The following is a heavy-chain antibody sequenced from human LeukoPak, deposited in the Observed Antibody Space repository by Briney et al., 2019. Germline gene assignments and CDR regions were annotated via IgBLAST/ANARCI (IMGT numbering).Heavy chain of an antibody. CDR3: ARDDRMDYYDSSGFVYYYYGMDV. V-gene: IGHV1-18*01. D-gene: IGHD3-22*01. CDR1: GYTFTSYG. CDR2: ISAYSGNT. J-gene: IGHJ6*02. Sequence: ASVKVSCKASGYTFTSYGISWVRQAPGQGLEWMGWISAYSGNTNYAQKLQGSVTMTTDTSTSTAYMELRSLRSDDTAVYYCARDDRMDYYDSSGFVYYYYGMDVWGQGTTVTVSS.